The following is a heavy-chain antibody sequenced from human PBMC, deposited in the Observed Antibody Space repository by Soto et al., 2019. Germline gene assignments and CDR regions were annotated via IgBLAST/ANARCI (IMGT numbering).Heavy chain of an antibody. J-gene: IGHJ5*01. CDR2: VVYNGGTT. CDR1: GFSFSDYG. CDR3: AKEASTDGGKSGGRSDS. Sequence: EGQLLESGGNLVQPGGSLRLSCAASGFSFSDYGMSWVRQASWKGLEWVSVVVYNGGTTYYAGSVKGRFTISRDNSNNTLDLQMNSLRVEDTAGDYCAKEASTDGGKSGGRSDSWGQGDLVTVSA. V-gene: IGHV3-23*01. D-gene: IGHD1-26*01.